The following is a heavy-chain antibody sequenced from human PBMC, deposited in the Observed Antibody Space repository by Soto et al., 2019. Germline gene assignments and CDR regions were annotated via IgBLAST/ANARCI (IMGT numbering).Heavy chain of an antibody. V-gene: IGHV3-33*01. CDR2: IWYDGSNK. CDR1: GFTFSRYG. Sequence: QVQLVESGGGVVQPGRSLRLSCAASGFTFSRYGMHWVRQAPDKGLEWVEVIWYDGSNKYSADSVKGRFTISRDNSKNTLYLHMSSLRVEDTAVYYCARDHSYGNRGMDVWGQGTTVTVSS. CDR3: ARDHSYGNRGMDV. J-gene: IGHJ6*02. D-gene: IGHD2-8*01.